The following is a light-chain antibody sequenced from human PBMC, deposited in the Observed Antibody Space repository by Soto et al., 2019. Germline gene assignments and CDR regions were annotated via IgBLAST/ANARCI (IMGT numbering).Light chain of an antibody. CDR2: DVS. CDR1: SSDVGGYNY. CDR3: SSDTSSSTPYV. V-gene: IGLV2-14*01. J-gene: IGLJ1*01. Sequence: QSVLTQPASVSGSPGQSITISCTGTSSDVGGYNYASWYQQHPGKAPKLMIYDVSNRPSGVSNRFSGSKSGNTASLTISGLQAEDEADYYCSSDTSSSTPYVFGTGTKVTVL.